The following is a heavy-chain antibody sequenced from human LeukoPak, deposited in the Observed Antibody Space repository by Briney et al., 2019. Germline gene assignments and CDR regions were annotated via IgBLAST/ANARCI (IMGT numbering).Heavy chain of an antibody. CDR3: AREIGYCSGGSCSLYYFDY. CDR1: GGSFSGYY. J-gene: IGHJ4*02. CDR2: INHSGST. Sequence: SETLSLTCAVYGGSFSGYYWSWIRQPPGKGLEWIGEINHSGSTNYNPSLKSRVTISVDTSKNQLSLKLSSVAAAVTAVYYCAREIGYCSGGSCSLYYFDYWGQGTLVTVSS. D-gene: IGHD2-15*01. V-gene: IGHV4-34*01.